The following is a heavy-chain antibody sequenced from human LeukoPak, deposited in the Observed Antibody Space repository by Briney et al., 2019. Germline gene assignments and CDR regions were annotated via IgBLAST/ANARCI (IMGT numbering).Heavy chain of an antibody. Sequence: GGSLRLSCAASGFTFSSYAMSWVRQAPGKGLEWVAVISYDGSNKYYADSVKGRFTISRDNSKNTLYLQMNSLRAEDTAVYYCARDILWFGEFYYYGMDVWGQGTTVTVSS. CDR3: ARDILWFGEFYYYGMDV. D-gene: IGHD3-10*01. CDR2: ISYDGSNK. J-gene: IGHJ6*02. CDR1: GFTFSSYA. V-gene: IGHV3-30-3*01.